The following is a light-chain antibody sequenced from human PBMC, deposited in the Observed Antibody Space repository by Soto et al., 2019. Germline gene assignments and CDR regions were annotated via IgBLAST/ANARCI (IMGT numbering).Light chain of an antibody. J-gene: IGKJ1*01. V-gene: IGKV3-20*01. Sequence: ETVLTQSPGTLYLSPGERATLCCRASQSVSSSYLAWYQQKPGQAPRLLIYGASSRATGIPDRFSGSGSGTDFTLTISRLDPEDFAVYYCQQYDSSPKTFGQGTKVDIK. CDR3: QQYDSSPKT. CDR2: GAS. CDR1: QSVSSSY.